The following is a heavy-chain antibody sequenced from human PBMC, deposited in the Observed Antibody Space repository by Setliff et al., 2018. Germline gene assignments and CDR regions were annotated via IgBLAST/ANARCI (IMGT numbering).Heavy chain of an antibody. CDR2: INHSGSA. CDR1: GGSFSGHH. D-gene: IGHD3-22*01. J-gene: IGHJ3*02. V-gene: IGHV4-34*01. CDR3: ARGDYYDSSAYSPDTFDI. Sequence: SETLSLTCTVYGGSFSGHHWCWIRQPPWKGLEWIGEINHSGSANYNPSLKSRVTISLDTSKNQFSLKLSSVTAADTAVYYCARGDYYDSSAYSPDTFDIWGQGTMVTVSS.